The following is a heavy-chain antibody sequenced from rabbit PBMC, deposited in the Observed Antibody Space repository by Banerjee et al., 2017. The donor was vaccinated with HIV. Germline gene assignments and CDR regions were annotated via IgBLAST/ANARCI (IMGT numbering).Heavy chain of an antibody. J-gene: IGHJ4*01. CDR3: ARDDATSSGYYISPFKL. D-gene: IGHD1-1*01. Sequence: ELVESGGGLVQPGESLKLSCKASGIDFSNYGISWVRQAPGKGPEWIAYIYPGFDIRDYANFVKSRFTISKTSSTTVTLQMTSLTAADTATYFCARDDATSSGYYISPFKLWGPGTLVTVS. CDR1: GIDFSNYG. V-gene: IGHV1S47*01. CDR2: IYPGFDIR.